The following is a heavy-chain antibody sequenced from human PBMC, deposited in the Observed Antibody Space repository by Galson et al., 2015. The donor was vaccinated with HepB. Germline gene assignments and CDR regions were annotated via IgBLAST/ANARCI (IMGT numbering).Heavy chain of an antibody. Sequence: SVKVSCKASGGTFSSYTISWVRQAPGQGLEWMGRIIPILGIANYAQKFQGRVTITADKSTSTAYMELSSLRSEDTAVYYCATPATVVNHYFDYWGQGTLVTVSS. V-gene: IGHV1-69*02. CDR2: IIPILGIA. D-gene: IGHD4-23*01. J-gene: IGHJ4*02. CDR3: ATPATVVNHYFDY. CDR1: GGTFSSYT.